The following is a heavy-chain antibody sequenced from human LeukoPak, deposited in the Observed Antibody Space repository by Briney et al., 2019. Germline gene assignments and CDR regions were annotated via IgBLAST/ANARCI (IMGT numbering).Heavy chain of an antibody. CDR2: INPNSGDT. D-gene: IGHD1-26*01. CDR3: ARGSEVGATQKNALDI. CDR1: GYTFTGYY. V-gene: IGHV1-2*02. J-gene: IGHJ3*02. Sequence: APVKVSCKTSGYTFTGYYMHWVRQAPGQGLEWMGWINPNSGDTKYAQRFQDRVTMTRDTSITTAYMELSGLRSDDTALYYCARGSEVGATQKNALDIWGQGTMVTVSS.